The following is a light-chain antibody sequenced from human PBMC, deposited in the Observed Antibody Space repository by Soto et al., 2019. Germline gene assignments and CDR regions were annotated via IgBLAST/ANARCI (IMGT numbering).Light chain of an antibody. J-gene: IGKJ2*01. CDR1: QSVTSNY. Sequence: EVVLTQSPDTLSLSPGERATLSCSASQSVTSNYLAWYQQKPGQAPRLLLYGASSRATGIPDGFSGSGSGTDFTPTISGLVHEEFAVYYCQQYGRSPLMYTFGQGTKLEIK. CDR3: QQYGRSPLMYT. CDR2: GAS. V-gene: IGKV3-20*01.